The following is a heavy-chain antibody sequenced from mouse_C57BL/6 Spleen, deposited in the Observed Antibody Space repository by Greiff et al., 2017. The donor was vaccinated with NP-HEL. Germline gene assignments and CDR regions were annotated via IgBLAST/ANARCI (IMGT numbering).Heavy chain of an antibody. CDR3: ARGGNSNPLDY. CDR2: IDPSDSYT. J-gene: IGHJ2*01. CDR1: GYTFTSYW. D-gene: IGHD2-5*01. Sequence: VQLVESGAELVMPGASVKLSCKASGYTFTSYWMHWVKQRPGQGLEWIGEIDPSDSYTNYNQKFKGKSTLTVDKSSSTAYMQLSSLTSEDSAVYYCARGGNSNPLDYWGQGTTLTVSS. V-gene: IGHV1-69*01.